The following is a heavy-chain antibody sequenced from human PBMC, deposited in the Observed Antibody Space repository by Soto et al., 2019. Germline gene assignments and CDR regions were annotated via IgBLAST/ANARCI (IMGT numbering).Heavy chain of an antibody. Sequence: SLRLSCAASGFTFSSYSMNWVRQAPGKGLEWVSYISSSSSTIYYADSVKGRFTISRDNAKNSLYLQMNSLRDEDTAVYYCARDSLYCSGGSCYSDYYGMDVWGQGTTVTVSS. J-gene: IGHJ6*02. D-gene: IGHD2-15*01. V-gene: IGHV3-48*02. CDR2: ISSSSSTI. CDR1: GFTFSSYS. CDR3: ARDSLYCSGGSCYSDYYGMDV.